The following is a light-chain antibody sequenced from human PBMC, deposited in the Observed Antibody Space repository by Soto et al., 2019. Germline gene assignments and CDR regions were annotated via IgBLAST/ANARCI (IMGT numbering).Light chain of an antibody. J-gene: IGLJ2*01. CDR2: YVS. V-gene: IGLV2-14*01. CDR3: SSSSSSSTLVV. CDR1: SSDVGDNY. Sequence: QSALTQPASVSGSPGQSVTISCTGTSSDVGDNYVSWYQQHQGKAPKLMIDYVSSRPSGVSNRFSASKTGNTASLTISGRQDEDDSVYYYSSSSSSSTLVVFGAGTKLTVL.